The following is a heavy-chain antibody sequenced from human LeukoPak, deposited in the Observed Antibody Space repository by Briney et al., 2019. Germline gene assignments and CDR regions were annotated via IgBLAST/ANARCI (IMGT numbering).Heavy chain of an antibody. D-gene: IGHD6-19*01. CDR3: AKDRWSSSGGGSDY. CDR2: ISGSDGST. V-gene: IGHV3-23*01. J-gene: IGHJ4*02. CDR1: GFTFTTYA. Sequence: GGSLRLSCAASGFTFTTYAVSWLPQAPGKGLEWVSGISGSDGSTYYADSVKGRFTISRDSSKNTLYLQMNSLRAEDTAVYYCAKDRWSSSGGGSDYWGQGTLVIVSS.